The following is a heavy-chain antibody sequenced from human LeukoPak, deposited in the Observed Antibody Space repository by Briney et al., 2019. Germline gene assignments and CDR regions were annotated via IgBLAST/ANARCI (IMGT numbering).Heavy chain of an antibody. D-gene: IGHD5-24*01. CDR2: IYYSGST. Sequence: SETLSLTCTVSGGSIGSGGYYWSWIRQHPGKGLEWIGHIYYSGSTRYHPPLKSRVTISVDTSENPSPLKLSSVTAADTAVYYCARGGMAMEDAFEIWGQGTMVTVSS. CDR1: GGSIGSGGYY. J-gene: IGHJ3*02. V-gene: IGHV4-31*03. CDR3: ARGGMAMEDAFEI.